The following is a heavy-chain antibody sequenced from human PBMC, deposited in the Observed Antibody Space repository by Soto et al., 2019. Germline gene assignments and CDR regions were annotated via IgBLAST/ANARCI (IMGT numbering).Heavy chain of an antibody. V-gene: IGHV1-2*04. CDR2: INPNSGGT. CDR3: AREAAAGTPGGYYYYYMDV. Sequence: GASVKVSCKASGYTFTGYYMHWVRQAPGQGLEWMGWINPNSGGTNYAQKFQGWVTMTRDTSISTAYMELSRLRSDDTAVYYCAREAAAGTPGGYYYYYMDVWGKGTTVTVSS. CDR1: GYTFTGYY. J-gene: IGHJ6*03. D-gene: IGHD6-13*01.